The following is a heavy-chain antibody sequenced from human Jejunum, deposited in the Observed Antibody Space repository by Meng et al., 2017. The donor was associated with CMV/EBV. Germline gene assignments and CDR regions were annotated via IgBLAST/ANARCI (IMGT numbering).Heavy chain of an antibody. CDR3: ARTTTGVTFGDY. D-gene: IGHD7-27*01. CDR1: GGSISTSSSY. Sequence: QLQLQESGPGLVKPSEXLSRTRTVSGGSISTSSSYWGWIRQPPEKALEWIGNTYHTGSTYCNPSLKSRVTLSVDTSKNQFSLKLSSVTAADTAVYYCARTTTGVTFGDYWGQGILVTVSS. V-gene: IGHV4-39*07. CDR2: TYHTGST. J-gene: IGHJ4*01.